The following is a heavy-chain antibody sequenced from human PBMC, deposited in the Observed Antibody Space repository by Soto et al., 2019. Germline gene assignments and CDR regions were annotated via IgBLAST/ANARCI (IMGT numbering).Heavy chain of an antibody. J-gene: IGHJ6*02. CDR2: IYYTGSA. D-gene: IGHD3-10*01. V-gene: IGHV4-31*03. CDR3: ARDKRRPGSYSLYYYYYGMDV. CDR1: GGSISRGCYY. Sequence: SGTLALTCTVSGGSISRGCYYWSWIRQHPGKGLEWIGYIYYTGSAYYNPSLKSRVTISVDTSENQFSLRLSSVTAADTAVYYCARDKRRPGSYSLYYYYYGMDVWGQGTTVTVSS.